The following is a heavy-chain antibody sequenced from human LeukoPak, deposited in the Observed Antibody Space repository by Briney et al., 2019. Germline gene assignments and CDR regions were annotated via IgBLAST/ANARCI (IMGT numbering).Heavy chain of an antibody. CDR2: ISGSSSST. Sequence: PGGSLRLSCAASGFTFSSYAMSWVRQAPGKGLEWVSAISGSSSSTYYADSVKGRFTISRDNSKNTLYLQMNSLRAEDTAVYYCAKDLYCSGGSCYSRVWDYWGQGTLVTVSS. V-gene: IGHV3-23*01. CDR1: GFTFSSYA. CDR3: AKDLYCSGGSCYSRVWDY. D-gene: IGHD2-15*01. J-gene: IGHJ4*02.